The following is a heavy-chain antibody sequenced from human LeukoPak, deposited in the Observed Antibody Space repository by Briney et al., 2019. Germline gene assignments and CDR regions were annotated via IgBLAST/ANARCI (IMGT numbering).Heavy chain of an antibody. D-gene: IGHD2-21*02. CDR2: FFPGESDT. Sequence: GESLKTLCQGSGYSFTSYWIGWVRQMPGKGLEWMGVFFPGESDTTYSTSFQGQVTISAERSISTAYLQWSSLKASDTALYFCARRRGDTAGGAFDIWGQGTMVTVSS. J-gene: IGHJ3*02. CDR1: GYSFTSYW. CDR3: ARRRGDTAGGAFDI. V-gene: IGHV5-51*01.